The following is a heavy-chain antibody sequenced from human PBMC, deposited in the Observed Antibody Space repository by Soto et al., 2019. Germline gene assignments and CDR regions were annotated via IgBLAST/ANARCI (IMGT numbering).Heavy chain of an antibody. D-gene: IGHD7-27*01. Sequence: GGSLRLSCAASGFTFSNAWMSWVRQAPGKGLEWVGRIKSKTDGGTTDYAAPVKGRFTISRDDSKNTLYLQMNSLKTEDTAVYYCTTEHWGSGWFDSWGQGTLVTVSS. CDR3: TTEHWGSGWFDS. V-gene: IGHV3-15*01. CDR1: GFTFSNAW. CDR2: IKSKTDGGTT. J-gene: IGHJ5*01.